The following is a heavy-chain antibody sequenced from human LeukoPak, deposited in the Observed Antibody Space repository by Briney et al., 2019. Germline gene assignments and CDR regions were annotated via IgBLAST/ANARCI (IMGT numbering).Heavy chain of an antibody. CDR2: ISASGGST. Sequence: GGSLRLSCAASGFTFSTYAMSWVRQAPGKGLEWVSAISASGGSTYYADSVKGRFTSSRDNSKNTLYLQMNSLRAEDTADYYCLGSNIAAVWGQGTLVTVSS. CDR1: GFTFSTYA. D-gene: IGHD6-13*01. CDR3: LGSNIAAV. J-gene: IGHJ4*02. V-gene: IGHV3-23*01.